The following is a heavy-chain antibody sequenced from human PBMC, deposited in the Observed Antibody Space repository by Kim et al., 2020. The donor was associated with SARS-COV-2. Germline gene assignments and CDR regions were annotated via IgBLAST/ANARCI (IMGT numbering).Heavy chain of an antibody. CDR2: ISGSGGST. CDR3: AKDFRKGVVVTAIDFDY. D-gene: IGHD2-21*02. CDR1: GFTFSSYA. V-gene: IGHV3-23*01. Sequence: GGSLRLSCAASGFTFSSYAMSWVRQAPGKGLEWVSAISGSGGSTYYADSVKGRFTISRDNSKNTLYLQMNSLRAEDTAVYYCAKDFRKGVVVTAIDFDYWGQGTLVTVSS. J-gene: IGHJ4*02.